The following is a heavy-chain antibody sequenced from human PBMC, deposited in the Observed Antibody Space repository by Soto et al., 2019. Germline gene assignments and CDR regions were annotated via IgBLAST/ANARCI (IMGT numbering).Heavy chain of an antibody. CDR1: GYIFTGYF. V-gene: IGHV1-2*02. Sequence: ASVKVSCKASGYIFTGYFIQWLRQAPGQGLEWMGWINPNTSATNYAQKFQGRVTMTRDTSLGAAYMELTSLRPDDTALYYCARITWGRVHYYGMDVWGQGTTVTVSS. CDR2: INPNTSAT. D-gene: IGHD1-26*01. J-gene: IGHJ6*02. CDR3: ARITWGRVHYYGMDV.